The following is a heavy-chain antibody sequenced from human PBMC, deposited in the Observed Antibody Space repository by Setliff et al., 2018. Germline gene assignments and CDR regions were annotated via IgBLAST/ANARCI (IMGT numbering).Heavy chain of an antibody. J-gene: IGHJ4*02. CDR3: ARGGTFRYFDF. CDR2: IYHSGNT. Sequence: LSLTCTVSGGSISSHYWSWIRQPPGKGLEWIGYIYHSGNTNYNPSLKSRVTISIDTSKNQFSLKLSSVTAADTAVYYCARGGTFRYFDFWGQGAPVTVPQ. D-gene: IGHD5-12*01. V-gene: IGHV4-59*11. CDR1: GGSISSHY.